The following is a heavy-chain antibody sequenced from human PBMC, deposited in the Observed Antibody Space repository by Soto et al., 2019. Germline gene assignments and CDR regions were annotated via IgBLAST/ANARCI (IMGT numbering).Heavy chain of an antibody. CDR2: IYYSGST. CDR1: GGYISSGGYY. J-gene: IGHJ4*02. D-gene: IGHD1-26*01. Sequence: QVQLQESGPGLVKPSQTLSLTCTVSGGYISSGGYYWIWIRQHPGKGLEWIGYIYYSGSTYYNPSLTSRVTISVDTPKNQFSLKLSSVTAADTAVYYCARWVGTTSLDYWGQGTLVTVSS. V-gene: IGHV4-31*03. CDR3: ARWVGTTSLDY.